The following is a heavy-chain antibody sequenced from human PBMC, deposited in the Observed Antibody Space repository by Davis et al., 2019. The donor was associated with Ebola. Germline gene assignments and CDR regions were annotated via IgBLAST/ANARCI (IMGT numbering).Heavy chain of an antibody. D-gene: IGHD4-23*01. J-gene: IGHJ4*02. Sequence: PGGSLRLSCAASGFSLSYYSMTWVRQAPGTALEWVANKNQDGSERYYVDSVKGRFTISRDDAKNSLYLQMNSLRAEDTAVYYCARDRWSLFDYWGQGTLVTVSS. CDR1: GFSLSYYS. V-gene: IGHV3-7*03. CDR2: KNQDGSER. CDR3: ARDRWSLFDY.